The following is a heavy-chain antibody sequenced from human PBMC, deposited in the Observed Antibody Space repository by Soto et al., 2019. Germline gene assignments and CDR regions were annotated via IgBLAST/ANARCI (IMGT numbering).Heavy chain of an antibody. CDR1: GYTFTSYD. CDR2: MNPNSGNT. Sequence: GASVKVSCKASGYTFTSYDINWVRQATGQGLEWMGWMNPNSGNTGYAQKFQGRVTMTRNTSISTAYMELSSLRSEDTAVYYCARGPSGSYFYYGMDVWGQGTTVTVSS. V-gene: IGHV1-8*01. J-gene: IGHJ6*02. CDR3: ARGPSGSYFYYGMDV. D-gene: IGHD1-26*01.